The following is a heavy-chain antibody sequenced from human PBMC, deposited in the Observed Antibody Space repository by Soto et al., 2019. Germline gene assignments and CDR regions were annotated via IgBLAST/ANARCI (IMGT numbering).Heavy chain of an antibody. CDR2: IYWNDDK. V-gene: IGHV2-5*01. D-gene: IGHD2-15*01. Sequence: QITLKESGPTLVKPTQTLTLTCTFSGFSLSTSGVGVGWIRQPPGKALEWLALIYWNDDKRYSPSLKSRLTITKDTSKKQVVLTMTNMDPVYTATYYCAHTLFLNRSGGSCYSAHAQFDYWGQVTLVTVSS. J-gene: IGHJ4*02. CDR1: GFSLSTSGVG. CDR3: AHTLFLNRSGGSCYSAHAQFDY.